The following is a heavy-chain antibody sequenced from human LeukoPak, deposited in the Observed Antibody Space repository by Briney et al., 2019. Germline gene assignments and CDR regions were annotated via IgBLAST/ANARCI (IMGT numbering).Heavy chain of an antibody. CDR3: ARASRITMVRGVIYWFDP. Sequence: SVKVSCKASGGTFSSYAISWVRQAPGQGLEWMGRIIPIFGTANYAQKFQGRVTITTDESTSTAYMELSSLRSEDTAVYYCARASRITMVRGVIYWFDPWGQGTLVTVSS. CDR1: GGTFSSYA. D-gene: IGHD3-10*01. CDR2: IIPIFGTA. V-gene: IGHV1-69*05. J-gene: IGHJ5*02.